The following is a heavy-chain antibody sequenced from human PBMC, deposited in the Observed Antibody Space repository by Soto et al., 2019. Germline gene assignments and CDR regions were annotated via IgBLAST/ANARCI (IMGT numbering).Heavy chain of an antibody. CDR2: INPNTAGT. CDR1: GYIFTDYY. Sequence: QVQLVQSGAEVKKPGASVSVSCEASGYIFTDYYLHWVRQAPGQGLEYMGWINPNTAGTKYAQKFQGGVTMTMGALLLNWLTSDDTAVYYCARSLSTIGARLDFWGQGTLVTVSS. V-gene: IGHV1-2*02. CDR3: ARSLSTIGARLDF. D-gene: IGHD6-6*01. J-gene: IGHJ4*02.